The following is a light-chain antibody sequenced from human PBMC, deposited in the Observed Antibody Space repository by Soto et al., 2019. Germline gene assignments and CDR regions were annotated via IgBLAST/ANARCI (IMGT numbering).Light chain of an antibody. CDR3: QHYDSLTIT. CDR1: QTVSSHY. CDR2: GAS. J-gene: IGKJ5*01. V-gene: IGKV3-20*01. Sequence: EIVFTQSPGTRSLSPGERATLPCRASQTVSSHYLAWYQQKLGQAPRLIIYGASARDTGIPARFSGSGSGTEFTLTISRLEPEDFAVFYCQHYDSLTITFGQGTRLEIK.